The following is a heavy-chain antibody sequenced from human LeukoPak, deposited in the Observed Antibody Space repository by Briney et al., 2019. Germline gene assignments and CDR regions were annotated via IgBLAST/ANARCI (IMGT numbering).Heavy chain of an antibody. CDR3: ARDPALKNCDRTSCYINYYGMDV. V-gene: IGHV3-30-3*01. J-gene: IGHJ6*02. CDR1: GFTFSSYA. CDR2: ISYDGSNK. D-gene: IGHD2-2*02. Sequence: GGSLRLSCAASGFTFSSYAMHWVRQAPGKGLEWVAVISYDGSNKYYADSVKGRFTISRDNSKNALYLQMNSLRAEDTAVYCCARDPALKNCDRTSCYINYYGMDVWGQGTTVTVSS.